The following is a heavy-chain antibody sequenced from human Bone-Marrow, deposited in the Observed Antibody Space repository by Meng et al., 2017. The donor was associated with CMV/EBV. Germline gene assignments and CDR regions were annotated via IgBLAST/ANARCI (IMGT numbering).Heavy chain of an antibody. Sequence: ASVKVSCKASGYTFSSYDINWVRQATGQGLEWMGWMNPNSGNTGYAQKFQGRVTMTRNTSISTAYMELSSLRSEDTAVYYCARSFYDFWSGYYGWFDPWGQGTLVTVSS. J-gene: IGHJ5*02. CDR1: GYTFSSYD. V-gene: IGHV1-8*01. CDR2: MNPNSGNT. CDR3: ARSFYDFWSGYYGWFDP. D-gene: IGHD3-3*01.